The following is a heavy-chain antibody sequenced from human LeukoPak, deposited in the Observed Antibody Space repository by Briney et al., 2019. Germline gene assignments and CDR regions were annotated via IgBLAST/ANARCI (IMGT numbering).Heavy chain of an antibody. CDR1: GFTFSSYS. V-gene: IGHV3-21*01. CDR2: ISSSSSYI. J-gene: IGHJ3*02. D-gene: IGHD3-22*01. Sequence: PGGSLRLSCAASGFTFSSYSMNWVRQAPGKGLEWVSSISSSSSYIYYADSVKGRFTISRDNAKNSLYLQMNSLRAEDMAVYYCVGSYDSSGYYHDAFDIWGQGTMVTVSS. CDR3: VGSYDSSGYYHDAFDI.